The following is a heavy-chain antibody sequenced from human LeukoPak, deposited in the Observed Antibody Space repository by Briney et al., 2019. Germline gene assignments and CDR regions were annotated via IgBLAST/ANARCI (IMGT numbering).Heavy chain of an antibody. D-gene: IGHD4-23*01. CDR1: GLTFSNYW. V-gene: IGHV3-7*03. J-gene: IGHJ4*02. CDR3: AKDSMRLRWYSFDY. Sequence: GGPLRLSCTASGLTFSNYWMSWVRQAPGKGLEWVANIKEDGSETYYVDSVKGRFTISRDNAKNSLYLQMNSLRGEDTALYYCAKDSMRLRWYSFDYWGQGTLVTVSS. CDR2: IKEDGSET.